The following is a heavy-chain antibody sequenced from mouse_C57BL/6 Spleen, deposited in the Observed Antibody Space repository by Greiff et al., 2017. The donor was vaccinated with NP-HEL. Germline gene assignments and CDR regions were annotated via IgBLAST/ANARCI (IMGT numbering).Heavy chain of an antibody. CDR1: GYTFTDYY. Sequence: EVQLQQSGPELVKPGASVKISCKASGYTFTDYYMNWVKQSHGKSLEWIGDINPNNGGTSYNQKFKGKATLTVDKSSSTAYMELRSLTSEDSAVYYCARGALLIDYWGQGTTLTVSS. V-gene: IGHV1-26*01. CDR3: ARGALLIDY. D-gene: IGHD1-1*01. J-gene: IGHJ2*01. CDR2: INPNNGGT.